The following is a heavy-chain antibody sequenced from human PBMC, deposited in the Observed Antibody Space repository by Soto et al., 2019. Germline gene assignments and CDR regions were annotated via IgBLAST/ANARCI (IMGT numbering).Heavy chain of an antibody. V-gene: IGHV3-48*03. CDR2: ISSSGVSTI. J-gene: IGHJ6*02. D-gene: IGHD3-9*01. CDR1: GFTFSTYE. CDR3: ARDRLSPYDILAGYRFYGMDV. Sequence: EAQLVESGGGLVQPGGSLRLSCAASGFTFSTYEMNWDRQAPGRGLEWVSYISSSGVSTIYYADSVKGRFTISRDNAKSSLYLQMNSLRAEDTAVYYCARDRLSPYDILAGYRFYGMDVWGQGTTVTVSS.